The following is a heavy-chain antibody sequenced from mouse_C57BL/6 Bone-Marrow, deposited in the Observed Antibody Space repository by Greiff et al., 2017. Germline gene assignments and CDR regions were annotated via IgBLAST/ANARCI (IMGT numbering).Heavy chain of an antibody. CDR3: ARNSNYGYWYFDV. Sequence: QVQLKESGPELVKPGASVKLSCKASGYTFTSYDINWVKQRPGQGLEWIGWIYPRDGSTKYNEKFKGKATLTVDTSSSTAYMELHSLTSEDSAVYFCARNSNYGYWYFDVWGTGTTVTVSS. J-gene: IGHJ1*03. CDR1: GYTFTSYD. V-gene: IGHV1-85*01. CDR2: IYPRDGST. D-gene: IGHD2-5*01.